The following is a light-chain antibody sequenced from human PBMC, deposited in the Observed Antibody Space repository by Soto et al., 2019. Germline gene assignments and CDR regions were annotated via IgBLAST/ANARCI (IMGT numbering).Light chain of an antibody. CDR1: QSVTNNY. V-gene: IGKV3-20*01. CDR3: QQYGTSPLT. CDR2: GAS. Sequence: EIVMTQSPATLSVSPGERATLSCRASQSVTNNYLAWYQQKPDQAPRLLIFGASNRATGIPDRFSGSGSGTDFTLSISRLEPEDFAVYYCQQYGTSPLTFGGGARLEVK. J-gene: IGKJ4*01.